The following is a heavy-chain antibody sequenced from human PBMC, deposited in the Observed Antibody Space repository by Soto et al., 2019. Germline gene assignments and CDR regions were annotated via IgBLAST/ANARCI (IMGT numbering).Heavy chain of an antibody. D-gene: IGHD3-22*01. V-gene: IGHV1-2*02. CDR1: GYTFTGYY. Sequence: XSVKVSCKASGYTFTGYYMHWVRQAPGQGLEWMGWINPNSGGTNYAQKFQGRVTMTRDTSISTAYMALSRLRSDETAVYYCARDLDRPPSYYYESSGYYSGGKPGYSGQGNLVTVSS. CDR2: INPNSGGT. J-gene: IGHJ4*02. CDR3: ARDLDRPPSYYYESSGYYSGGKPGY.